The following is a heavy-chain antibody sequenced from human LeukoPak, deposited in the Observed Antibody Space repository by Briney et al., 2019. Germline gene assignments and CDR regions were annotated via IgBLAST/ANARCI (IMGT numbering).Heavy chain of an antibody. J-gene: IGHJ4*02. Sequence: GGSLRLSCAASGCTFNNYAMTWVRHTPGKGPEWVSLISWKGDTTAYAESVRGRFTISRDNAKNSLYLHMNSLRPEDTAFYHCARHRCSSTTCSFDSWGQGSLVTVSS. CDR3: ARHRCSSTTCSFDS. D-gene: IGHD2-2*01. CDR1: GCTFNNYA. V-gene: IGHV3-20*01. CDR2: ISWKGDTT.